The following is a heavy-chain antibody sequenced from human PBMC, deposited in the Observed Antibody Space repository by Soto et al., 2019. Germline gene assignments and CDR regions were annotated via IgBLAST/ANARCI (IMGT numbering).Heavy chain of an antibody. CDR2: IYYSGST. D-gene: IGHD1-26*01. Sequence: PSETLSLTCTVSGGTISSWNWSWIRQPPGKGLKWIGYIYYSGSTNCNPSLKSRVTISVDTSKNQFSLKLSSVTAADTAVYYCAKRYGSAIDYWGQGTLVTV. CDR3: AKRYGSAIDY. CDR1: GGTISSWN. J-gene: IGHJ4*02. V-gene: IGHV4-59*08.